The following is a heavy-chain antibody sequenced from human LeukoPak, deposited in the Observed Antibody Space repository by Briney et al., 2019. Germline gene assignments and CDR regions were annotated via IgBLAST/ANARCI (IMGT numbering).Heavy chain of an antibody. J-gene: IGHJ5*02. CDR3: ARDSPLYGGKGGAWFDP. D-gene: IGHD4-23*01. V-gene: IGHV4-59*01. Sequence: SETLSLTCTVSGGSISSYYWSWIRQPPGKGLEWIGYIYYSGSTNYNPSLKSRVTISVDTSKNQFSLKLSSVTAADTAVYYCARDSPLYGGKGGAWFDPWGQGTLVIVSS. CDR2: IYYSGST. CDR1: GGSISSYY.